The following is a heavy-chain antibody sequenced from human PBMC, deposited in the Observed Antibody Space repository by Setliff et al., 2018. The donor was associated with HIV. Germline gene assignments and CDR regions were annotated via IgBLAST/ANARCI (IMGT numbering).Heavy chain of an antibody. D-gene: IGHD3-22*01. CDR1: GYTFTSYG. V-gene: IGHV1-18*01. J-gene: IGHJ5*02. CDR3: AREPLAWYHYDSSGYSNWFDP. Sequence: ASVKVSCKASGYTFTSYGISWVRQASGQGLEWMGWISAYNGNTDYAQELQGRITLTTDTSTSTAYMELRSLRSDDTAVYYCAREPLAWYHYDSSGYSNWFDPWGQGTLVTVSS. CDR2: ISAYNGNT.